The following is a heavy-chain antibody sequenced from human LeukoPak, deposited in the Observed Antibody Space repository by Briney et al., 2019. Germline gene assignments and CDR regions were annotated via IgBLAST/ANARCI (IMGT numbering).Heavy chain of an antibody. V-gene: IGHV4-59*11. J-gene: IGHJ6*02. CDR1: GGSISSHY. D-gene: IGHD3-10*01. CDR2: ITGNIYYSGST. Sequence: SETLSLTCTVSGGSISSHYWNWIRQPPGKGLEWIGYITGNIYYSGSTNYNASLKSRVTISLDTSKNQFSLKLSAVTAADTAVYYCARDSRDYGSGSYWDVWGQGTTVTVSS. CDR3: ARDSRDYGSGSYWDV.